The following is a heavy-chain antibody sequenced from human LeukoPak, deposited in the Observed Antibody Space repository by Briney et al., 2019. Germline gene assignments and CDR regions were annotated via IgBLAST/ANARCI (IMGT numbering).Heavy chain of an antibody. J-gene: IGHJ4*02. Sequence: GESLKISCKGSGYSFTNYWIGWVRQMPGKGLEWMGIIYPGDSDIRYSPSFQGQVTISADKSVSTAYLQWSSLKASDTAMYYCARVPDSGSYFQAAHYYFDYWGQGTLVTVSS. CDR3: ARVPDSGSYFQAAHYYFDY. CDR2: IYPGDSDI. D-gene: IGHD3-10*01. CDR1: GYSFTNYW. V-gene: IGHV5-51*01.